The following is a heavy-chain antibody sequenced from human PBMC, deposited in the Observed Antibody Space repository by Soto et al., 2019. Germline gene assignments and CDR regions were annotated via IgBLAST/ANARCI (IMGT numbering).Heavy chain of an antibody. D-gene: IGHD3-22*01. Sequence: PSETLSLTCTVSGGSINSGGYYWSWIRQHPGKGLEWIGYIYYSGTTYYNPSLKSRVTISVDTSKNRFSLKLSSVPAADTAVYYCVRVYASSGYPAPGGPFAIWGQGPRVPV. CDR1: GGSINSGGYY. J-gene: IGHJ3*02. V-gene: IGHV4-31*03. CDR2: IYYSGTT. CDR3: VRVYASSGYPAPGGPFAI.